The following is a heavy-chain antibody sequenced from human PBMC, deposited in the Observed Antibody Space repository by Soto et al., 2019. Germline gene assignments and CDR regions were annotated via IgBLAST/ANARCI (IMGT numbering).Heavy chain of an antibody. J-gene: IGHJ6*02. Sequence: GGSLRLSCAASGFTFSDYYMSWIRQAPGKGLEWVSYISSSSSYTNYADSVKGRFTISRDNAKNSLYLQMNSLRAEDTAAYYCARDAHETYYDFLSGYYPWSYYGMAVWGQGTRVTVSS. CDR3: ARDAHETYYDFLSGYYPWSYYGMAV. V-gene: IGHV3-11*06. CDR2: ISSSSSYT. D-gene: IGHD3-3*01. CDR1: GFTFSDYY.